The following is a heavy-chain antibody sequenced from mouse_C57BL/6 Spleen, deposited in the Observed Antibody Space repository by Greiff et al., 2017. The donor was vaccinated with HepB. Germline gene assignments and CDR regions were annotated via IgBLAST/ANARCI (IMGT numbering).Heavy chain of an antibody. V-gene: IGHV1-81*01. CDR2: IYPRSGNT. CDR1: GYTFTSYG. J-gene: IGHJ2*01. D-gene: IGHD1-1*01. Sequence: VKLMESGAELARPGASVKLSCKASGYTFTSYGISWVKQRTGQGLEWIGEIYPRSGNTYYNEKFKGKATLTADKSSSTAYMELRSLTSEDSAVYFCARATTVVEGYWGQGTTLTVSS. CDR3: ARATTVVEGY.